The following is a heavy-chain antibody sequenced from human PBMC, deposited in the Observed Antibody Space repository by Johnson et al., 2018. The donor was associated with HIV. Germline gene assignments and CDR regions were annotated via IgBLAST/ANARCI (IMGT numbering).Heavy chain of an antibody. J-gene: IGHJ3*01. CDR3: ASKGSGWALDV. V-gene: IGHV3-13*05. D-gene: IGHD6-19*01. CDR2: IGTAGDP. CDR1: GFTFSSYD. Sequence: EVQLVESGGGLVQPGGSLRLSCAASGFTFSSYDMHWVRQATGKGLEWVSAIGTAGDPYYADSVKGRFTISRDNAKNSLYLQMNSLRAEDTAKYYCASKGSGWALDVWGQGTVVTVSS.